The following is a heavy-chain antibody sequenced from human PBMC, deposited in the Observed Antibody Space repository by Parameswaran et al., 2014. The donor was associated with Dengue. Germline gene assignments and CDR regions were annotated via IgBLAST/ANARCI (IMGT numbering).Heavy chain of an antibody. D-gene: IGHD3-3*01. Sequence: RWIRQPPGKGLEWVSVIYSGGSTYYADSVKGRFTISRDNSKNTLYLQMNSLRAEDTAVYYCARVHYDFWSGYYNAEGYYFDYWGQGTLVTVSS. CDR3: ARVHYDFWSGYYNAEGYYFDY. J-gene: IGHJ4*02. V-gene: IGHV3-53*01. CDR2: IYSGGST.